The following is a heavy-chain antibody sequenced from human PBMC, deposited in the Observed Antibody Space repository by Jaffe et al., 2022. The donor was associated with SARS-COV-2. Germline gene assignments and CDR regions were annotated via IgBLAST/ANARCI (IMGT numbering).Heavy chain of an antibody. CDR3: ARAGQVRGVPTVYMDV. V-gene: IGHV4-34*01. J-gene: IGHJ6*03. CDR2: INHSGST. D-gene: IGHD3-10*01. Sequence: QVQLQQWGAGLLKPSETLSLTCAVYGGSFSGYYWSWIRQPPGKGLEWIGEINHSGSTNYNPSLKSRVTISVDTSKNQFSLKLSSVTAADTAVYYCARAGQVRGVPTVYMDVWGKGTTVTVSS. CDR1: GGSFSGYY.